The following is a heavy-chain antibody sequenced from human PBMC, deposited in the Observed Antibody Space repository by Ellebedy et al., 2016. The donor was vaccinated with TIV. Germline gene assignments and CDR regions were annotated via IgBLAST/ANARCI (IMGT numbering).Heavy chain of an antibody. CDR1: GFSFSWHW. CDR2: ISYDGSNE. J-gene: IGHJ6*02. D-gene: IGHD1-1*01. V-gene: IGHV3-30*10. Sequence: GGSLRLXCAASGFSFSWHWMHWVRQAPGKGLEWVAVISYDGSNEYSTDSVKDRFTISRDNSKSTLFLQMNSLGPDDSGVYYCAKDGATGTTGGMDVWGQGTTVTVSS. CDR3: AKDGATGTTGGMDV.